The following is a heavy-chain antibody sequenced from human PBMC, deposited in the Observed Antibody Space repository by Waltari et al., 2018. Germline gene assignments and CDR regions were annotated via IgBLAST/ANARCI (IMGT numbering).Heavy chain of an antibody. CDR3: ARVGEQLVFPHLGWFDP. Sequence: QVQLQESGPGLVKPSETLSLTCTVSGYSISSGYYWGWIRQPPGKGLEWIGSIYHSGSTYYNPSLKSRVTISVDTSKHQFSLKLSAVTAADTAVYYCARVGEQLVFPHLGWFDPWGQGTLVTVSS. CDR1: GYSISSGYY. J-gene: IGHJ5*02. D-gene: IGHD6-13*01. V-gene: IGHV4-38-2*02. CDR2: IYHSGST.